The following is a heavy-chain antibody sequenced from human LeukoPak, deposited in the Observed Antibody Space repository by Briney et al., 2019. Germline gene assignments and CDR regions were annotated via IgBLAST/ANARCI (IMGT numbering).Heavy chain of an antibody. CDR2: ISYDGSNK. Sequence: GGSLRLSCAASGFTFSSYGMHWVRQAPGKGLEWVAVISYDGSNKYYADSVKGRFTISRDNAKNSLYLQMNSLRAEDTAVYYCARVFGAGYSDYWGQGTLVTVSS. V-gene: IGHV3-30*03. CDR3: ARVFGAGYSDY. D-gene: IGHD4/OR15-4a*01. J-gene: IGHJ4*02. CDR1: GFTFSSYG.